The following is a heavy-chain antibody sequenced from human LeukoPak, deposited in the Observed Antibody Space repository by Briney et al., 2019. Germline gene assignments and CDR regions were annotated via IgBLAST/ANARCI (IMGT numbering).Heavy chain of an antibody. V-gene: IGHV4-34*01. D-gene: IGHD1-20*01. CDR3: ARGPGLITGTGDGDDY. CDR1: SGSFSGYY. J-gene: IGHJ4*02. Sequence: PSETLSLTCAVYSGSFSGYYWSWIRQPPGKGLEWIGEINHSGSTNYNPSLKSRVTISVDTSKNQFSLKLSSVTAADTAVYYCARGPGLITGTGDGDDYWGQGTLVTVSS. CDR2: INHSGST.